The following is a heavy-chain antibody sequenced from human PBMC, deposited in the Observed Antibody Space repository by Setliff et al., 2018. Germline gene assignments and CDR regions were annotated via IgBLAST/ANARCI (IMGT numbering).Heavy chain of an antibody. V-gene: IGHV1-69*13. CDR3: ARGYRGYYNFWSGSQGANWFDP. CDR2: IIPIFGTA. D-gene: IGHD3-3*01. CDR1: GGTFSGYA. J-gene: IGHJ5*02. Sequence: ASVKVSCKASGGTFSGYAISWVRQAPGQGLEWMGGIIPIFGTANYAQKFQGRVTITADESTSTAYMELSSLRSEDTAVYYGARGYRGYYNFWSGSQGANWFDPWGQGTLVTVSS.